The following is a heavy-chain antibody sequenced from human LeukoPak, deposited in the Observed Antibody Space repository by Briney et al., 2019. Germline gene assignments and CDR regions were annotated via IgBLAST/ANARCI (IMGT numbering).Heavy chain of an antibody. CDR1: GFTFNIYS. D-gene: IGHD5-18*01. V-gene: IGHV3-48*04. CDR3: ARTIGYSLISDY. J-gene: IGHJ4*02. CDR2: ISSSGSTI. Sequence: GGSLRLSCAASGFTFNIYSINWVRQAPGKGLEWVSFISSSGSTIYYADSVKGRFTISRDNAKNSLYLQMNSLRAEDTAVYYCARTIGYSLISDYWGQGTLVTVSS.